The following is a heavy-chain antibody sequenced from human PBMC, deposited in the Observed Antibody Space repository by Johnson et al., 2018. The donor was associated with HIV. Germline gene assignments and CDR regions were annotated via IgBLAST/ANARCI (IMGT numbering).Heavy chain of an antibody. CDR1: GFTFSSYA. D-gene: IGHD3-10*01. CDR3: ARGLGITMVRGLDAFDI. J-gene: IGHJ3*02. Sequence: QVQLVESGGGVVQPGRSLRLSCAASGFTFSSYAMHWVRQAPGKVMEWVAVISYDGSNEYYADSVKGRFTISRDNSKNTLYLQMNSLRAEDTAVYYCARGLGITMVRGLDAFDIWGQGTMVTVSS. CDR2: ISYDGSNE. V-gene: IGHV3-30*04.